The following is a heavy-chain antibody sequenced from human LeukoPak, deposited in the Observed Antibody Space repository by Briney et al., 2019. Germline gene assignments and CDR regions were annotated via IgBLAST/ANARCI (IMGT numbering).Heavy chain of an antibody. CDR3: ARTVTGYSSSWYQVGAFDI. V-gene: IGHV2-70*11. J-gene: IGHJ3*02. CDR1: GFSLSTSGMC. D-gene: IGHD6-13*01. CDR2: IDWDDDK. Sequence: SGPTLVNPTQTLTLTCTFSGFSLSTSGMCVSWIRQPPGKALEWLARIDWDDDKYYSTSLKTRLTISKDTSKNQVVLTMTNMDPVDTATYYCARTVTGYSSSWYQVGAFDIWGQGTMVTVSS.